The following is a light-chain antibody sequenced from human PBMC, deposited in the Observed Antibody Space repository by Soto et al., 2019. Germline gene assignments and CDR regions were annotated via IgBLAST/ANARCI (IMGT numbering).Light chain of an antibody. CDR1: QSVRGH. V-gene: IGKV3-11*01. CDR2: DAS. Sequence: DTVLTQSPAALSLSPGETATLSCRASQSVRGHLAWYQHKPGQAPRLLIYDASYRATGVPLRFSGSGSGTDFTLTISSLESGDSATCYCQQRSDWPPITFGQGTRLEIK. CDR3: QQRSDWPPIT. J-gene: IGKJ5*01.